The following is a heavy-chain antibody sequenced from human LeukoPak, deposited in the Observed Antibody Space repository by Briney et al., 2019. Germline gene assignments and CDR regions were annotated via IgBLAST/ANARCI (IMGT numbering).Heavy chain of an antibody. Sequence: ASVKVSCRASGYTFTSYGISWVRQAPGQGLEWMGWISAYNGNTNYAQKLQGRVTMTTDTSTSTAYMELRSLRSDDTAVYYRARLDYYGSGSYYNVGNDYWGQGTLVTVSS. D-gene: IGHD3-10*01. V-gene: IGHV1-18*01. J-gene: IGHJ4*02. CDR3: ARLDYYGSGSYYNVGNDY. CDR1: GYTFTSYG. CDR2: ISAYNGNT.